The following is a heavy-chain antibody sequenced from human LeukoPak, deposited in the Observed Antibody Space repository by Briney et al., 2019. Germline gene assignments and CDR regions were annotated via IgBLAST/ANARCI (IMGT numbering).Heavy chain of an antibody. Sequence: SGPTLVNPTQTLTLTCTFSGLSLTSSGVGVGWIRQPPGKALEWLAVIYWNDEKRYSPSLKSGLTITKDTSKNQVVLTTTNMDLVDTATYYCAHRTGMVVTTRGSFDYWGLGTLVTVSS. CDR3: AHRTGMVVTTRGSFDY. J-gene: IGHJ4*02. CDR2: IYWNDEK. CDR1: GLSLTSSGVG. D-gene: IGHD2-15*01. V-gene: IGHV2-5*01.